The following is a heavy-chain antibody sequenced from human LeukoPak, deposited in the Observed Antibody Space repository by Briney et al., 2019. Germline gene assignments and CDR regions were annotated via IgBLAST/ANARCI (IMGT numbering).Heavy chain of an antibody. D-gene: IGHD3-10*01. CDR3: ARHGIGGYYGSGSYAVNWFDP. CDR1: GGSISSYY. V-gene: IGHV4-59*08. Sequence: PSETLSLTCTVSGGSISSYYWSWIRQPPGKGLEWIGYIYYSGSTNYNPSLKSRVTISVDTSKNQFSLKLSSVTAADTAVYYCARHGIGGYYGSGSYAVNWFDPWGQGTLVTVSS. J-gene: IGHJ5*02. CDR2: IYYSGST.